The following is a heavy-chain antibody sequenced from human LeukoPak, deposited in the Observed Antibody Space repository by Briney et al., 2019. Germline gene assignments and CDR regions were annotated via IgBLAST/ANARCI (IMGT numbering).Heavy chain of an antibody. D-gene: IGHD2-15*01. CDR1: GGSFSGYY. V-gene: IGHV4-34*01. Sequence: PSETLSLTCAVYGGSFSGYYWGWIRQPPGKGLEWIGEINHSGSTNYNPSLKSRVTISVDTSKNQFSLKLSSVTAADTAVYYCARDLNCSGGSCYRFDYWGQGTLVAVSS. J-gene: IGHJ4*02. CDR2: INHSGST. CDR3: ARDLNCSGGSCYRFDY.